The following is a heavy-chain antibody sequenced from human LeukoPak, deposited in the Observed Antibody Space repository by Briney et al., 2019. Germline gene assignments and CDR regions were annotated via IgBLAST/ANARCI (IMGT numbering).Heavy chain of an antibody. V-gene: IGHV3-30*03. Sequence: GGSLRLSCAASGFTFSSYGMHWVRQAPGKGLEWVAVISYDGSNKYYADSVKGRFTISRDNSKNTLYLQMNSLRAEDTAVYYCARDITMLRGLLGYYYGMDVWGQGTTVTVSS. CDR2: ISYDGSNK. CDR1: GFTFSSYG. D-gene: IGHD3-10*01. CDR3: ARDITMLRGLLGYYYGMDV. J-gene: IGHJ6*02.